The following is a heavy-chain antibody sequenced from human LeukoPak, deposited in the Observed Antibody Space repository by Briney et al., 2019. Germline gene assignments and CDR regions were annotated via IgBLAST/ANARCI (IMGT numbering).Heavy chain of an antibody. V-gene: IGHV3-53*01. CDR3: ATTYHYGALDY. CDR2: IYSGGST. J-gene: IGHJ4*02. D-gene: IGHD4-17*01. Sequence: SGGSLRLSCAASGFTVSSNFMSWVRQAPGKGLKWVSVIYSGGSTYYADSVKGRFTISRDNSKNTLYLQMNSLRAEDTAVYYCATTYHYGALDYWGQGTLVTVSS. CDR1: GFTVSSNF.